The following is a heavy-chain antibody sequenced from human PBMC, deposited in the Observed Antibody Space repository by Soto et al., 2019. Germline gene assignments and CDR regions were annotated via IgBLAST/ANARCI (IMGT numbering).Heavy chain of an antibody. CDR1: GGSISSGGYY. CDR3: ARARLRAVYAFDF. Sequence: SETLSLTCTVSGGSISSGGYYWSWIRQHPGKGLEWIGYIYYNGNTYFSPSLKSRLTISIDTSKNQFSLKLSPVTAADTAMYYCARARLRAVYAFDFWGQGTMVTVSS. D-gene: IGHD4-17*01. CDR2: IYYNGNT. V-gene: IGHV4-31*03. J-gene: IGHJ3*01.